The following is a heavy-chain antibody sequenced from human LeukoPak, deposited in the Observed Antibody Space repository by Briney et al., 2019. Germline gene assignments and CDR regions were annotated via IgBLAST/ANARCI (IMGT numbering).Heavy chain of an antibody. V-gene: IGHV4-39*01. CDR3: ARQVKKQQLVRNNWFDP. CDR2: IYYSGST. J-gene: IGHJ5*02. D-gene: IGHD6-13*01. CDR1: GGSISSSSYY. Sequence: SETLSLTCTVSGGSISSSSYYWGWIRQPPGKGLEWIGSIYYSGSTYYNPSLKSRVTISVDTSKNQFSLKLSSVTAADTAVYYCARQVKKQQLVRNNWFDPWGQGTLVTVSS.